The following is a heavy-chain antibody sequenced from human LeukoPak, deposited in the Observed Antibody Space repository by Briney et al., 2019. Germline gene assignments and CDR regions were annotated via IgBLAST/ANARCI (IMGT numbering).Heavy chain of an antibody. CDR1: RGTFSSHT. D-gene: IGHD3-10*01. Sequence: SVKVSCKASRGTFSSHTITWVRQAPGQGLEWMGEIMPMFGTANSPQKFQGRVTITADKSTSTAYMELSSLRSEDTAVYYCATHRSVGFGYYMDVWGKGTTVTISS. J-gene: IGHJ6*03. CDR2: IMPMFGTA. V-gene: IGHV1-69*06. CDR3: ATHRSVGFGYYMDV.